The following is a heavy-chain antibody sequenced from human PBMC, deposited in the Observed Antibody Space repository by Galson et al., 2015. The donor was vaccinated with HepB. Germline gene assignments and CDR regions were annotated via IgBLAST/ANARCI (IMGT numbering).Heavy chain of an antibody. D-gene: IGHD2-2*01. V-gene: IGHV1-2*02. CDR1: GYTFTGYY. J-gene: IGHJ5*02. Sequence: SVKVSCKASGYTFTGYYMHWVRQAPGQGLEWMGWINPNSGGTNYAQKFQGRVTMTRDTSISTAYMELSRLRSDDTAVYYCAREYCSSTSCSPWFDPWGQGTLVTVSS. CDR3: AREYCSSTSCSPWFDP. CDR2: INPNSGGT.